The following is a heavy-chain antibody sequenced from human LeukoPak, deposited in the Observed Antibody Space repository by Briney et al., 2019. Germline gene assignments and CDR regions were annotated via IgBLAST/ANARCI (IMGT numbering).Heavy chain of an antibody. CDR1: RLSFPSYS. CDR2: LCNCCNYI. Sequence: PRRARILPGSDSRLSFPSYSLNWVRPAPREGLEGVSPLCNCCNYIYSADSVNGLLTISRDNAKNSLYLQMNSLRAEDTAVYYCARDDGYYDFWSGHEGDAFDIWGQGTMVTVSS. J-gene: IGHJ3*02. V-gene: IGHV3-21*01. D-gene: IGHD3-3*01. CDR3: ARDDGYYDFWSGHEGDAFDI.